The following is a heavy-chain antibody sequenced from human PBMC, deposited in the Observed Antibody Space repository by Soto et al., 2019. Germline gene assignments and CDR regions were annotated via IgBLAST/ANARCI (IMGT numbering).Heavy chain of an antibody. V-gene: IGHV4-4*07. Sequence: SETLSLTCTVSGGSISSYDWSWIRQPAGKGLEWIGRIYTSGGTNYNPPLKSRVTMSVDTSKNQFSLKLSSVTAADTDVYYCASHGSVAAFDIWGQGTMVTVS. CDR3: ASHGSVAAFDI. D-gene: IGHD5-12*01. J-gene: IGHJ3*02. CDR2: IYTSGGT. CDR1: GGSISSYD.